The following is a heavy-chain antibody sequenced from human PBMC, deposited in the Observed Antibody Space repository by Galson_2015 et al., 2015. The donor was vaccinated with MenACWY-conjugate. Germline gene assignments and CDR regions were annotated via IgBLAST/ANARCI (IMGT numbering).Heavy chain of an antibody. D-gene: IGHD6-13*01. J-gene: IGHJ5*02. CDR2: ISATSATI. Sequence: SLRLSCAASGFTFSSFSMNWVRQAPGMGLEWVSSISATSATIYYADSVKGRFTISRDNAKNSLYPQMNSLRAEDTAVYYCARTAGSVPPWGLGTLVTVSS. CDR3: ARTAGSVPP. V-gene: IGHV3-21*01. CDR1: GFTFSSFS.